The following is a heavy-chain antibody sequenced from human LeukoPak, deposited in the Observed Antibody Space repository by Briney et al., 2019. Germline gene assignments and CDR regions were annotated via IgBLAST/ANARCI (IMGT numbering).Heavy chain of an antibody. J-gene: IGHJ4*02. CDR1: GFSFSSFW. CDR3: TSLGWLQVKGALDY. V-gene: IGHV3-7*03. D-gene: IGHD5-24*01. Sequence: GGSLRLSCAASGFSFSSFWMSWVRQVPGKGLEWVANIKQDGSEKYYLDSVKGRFTISRDNAKNSLYLQMNSLRAEDTAMYYCTSLGWLQVKGALDYWGQGTLVTVSS. CDR2: IKQDGSEK.